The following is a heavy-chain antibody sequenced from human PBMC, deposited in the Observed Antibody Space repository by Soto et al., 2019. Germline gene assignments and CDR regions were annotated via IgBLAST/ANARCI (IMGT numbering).Heavy chain of an antibody. D-gene: IGHD1-26*01. CDR3: ARRIVGAIKGFDY. CDR2: IHYSGSS. V-gene: IGHV4-39*01. J-gene: IGHJ4*02. Sequence: LSLTCTVSSGSISNNNFYWGWIRQAPGKGLEWIGNIHYSGSSSYNPSLKSRVTLSVDTSKNQFSLKLSSVTAADTAVYYCARRIVGAIKGFDYWGQGTLVTVS. CDR1: SGSISNNNFY.